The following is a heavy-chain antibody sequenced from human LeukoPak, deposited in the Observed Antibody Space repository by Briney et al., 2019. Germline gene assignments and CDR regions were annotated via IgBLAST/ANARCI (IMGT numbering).Heavy chain of an antibody. CDR3: ARVIAAVNWFDP. Sequence: ASVKVSCKASGYTFTSYGISWVRQAPGQGLEWMGWISAYNGNTNYAQKLQGRVTITADESTSTAYMELSSLRSEDTAVYYCARVIAAVNWFDPWGQGTLVTVSS. CDR2: ISAYNGNT. D-gene: IGHD6-13*01. V-gene: IGHV1-18*01. J-gene: IGHJ5*02. CDR1: GYTFTSYG.